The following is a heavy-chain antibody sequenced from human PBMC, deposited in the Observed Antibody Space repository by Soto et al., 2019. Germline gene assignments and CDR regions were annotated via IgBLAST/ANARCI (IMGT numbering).Heavy chain of an antibody. Sequence: SETLSLTCTVSGGSISSGNYYWSWIRQPPGKGLEWIGYIYYSGTTYSNPSLNGRVTISVDTSKNQFSLKLSSVTAADTALYYCARHYYDSSAYHFVGLDFWGQGTLVTVSS. J-gene: IGHJ4*02. CDR3: ARHYYDSSAYHFVGLDF. V-gene: IGHV4-30-4*01. CDR1: GGSISSGNYY. D-gene: IGHD3-22*01. CDR2: IYYSGTT.